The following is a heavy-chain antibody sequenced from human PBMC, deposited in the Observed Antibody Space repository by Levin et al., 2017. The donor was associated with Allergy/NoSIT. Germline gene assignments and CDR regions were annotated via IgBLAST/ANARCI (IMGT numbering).Heavy chain of an antibody. Sequence: GESLKISCAASGFTFSSYAMHWVRQAPGKGLEWVAVISYDGSNKYYADSVKGRFTISRDNSKNTLYLQMNSLRAEDTAVYYCARDPYYDILTGYYTTYYFDYWGQGTLVTVSS. D-gene: IGHD3-9*01. CDR2: ISYDGSNK. V-gene: IGHV3-30*04. CDR3: ARDPYYDILTGYYTTYYFDY. CDR1: GFTFSSYA. J-gene: IGHJ4*02.